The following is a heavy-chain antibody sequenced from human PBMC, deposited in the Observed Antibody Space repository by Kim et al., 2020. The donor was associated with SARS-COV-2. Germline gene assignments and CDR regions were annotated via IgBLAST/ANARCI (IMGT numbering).Heavy chain of an antibody. D-gene: IGHD6-19*01. V-gene: IGHV3-15*01. CDR3: ATVPYSSGWYSVYYYGMEV. CDR2: IKSKTDGGTT. Sequence: GGSLRLSCAASGFNFSNAWMSWVRQAPGKGLEWVGRIKSKTDGGTTDYAARVKGRFTISRDDSKNTLYLHMNSLKTEDTAMYYCATVPYSSGWYSVYYYGMEVWGQGTTVTVSS. J-gene: IGHJ6*02. CDR1: GFNFSNAW.